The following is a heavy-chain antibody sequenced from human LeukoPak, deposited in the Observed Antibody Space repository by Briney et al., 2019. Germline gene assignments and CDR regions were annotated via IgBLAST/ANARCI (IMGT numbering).Heavy chain of an antibody. J-gene: IGHJ4*02. CDR2: IYYSGST. Sequence: PSETLSLTCTVSGGSISSYYWSWIRQPPGKGLEWIGYIYYSGSTNYNPSLKSRVTMSVDTSKNQFSLKLSSVTAADTAVYYCARGDLYSSSWYNWGQGTLVTVSS. CDR3: ARGDLYSSSWYN. D-gene: IGHD6-13*01. CDR1: GGSISSYY. V-gene: IGHV4-59*08.